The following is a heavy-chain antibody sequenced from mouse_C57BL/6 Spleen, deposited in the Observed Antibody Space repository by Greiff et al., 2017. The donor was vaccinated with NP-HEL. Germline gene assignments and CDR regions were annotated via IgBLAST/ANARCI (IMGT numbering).Heavy chain of an antibody. CDR1: GYTFTSYW. Sequence: QVQLQQPGAELVRPGSSVKLSCKASGYTFTSYWMHWVKQRPIQGLEWIGNIDPSDSETHYNQKFKDKATLTVDKSSSTAYMQLSSLTSEDSAVYYCARREDYAWFAYWGQGTLVTVSA. CDR2: IDPSDSET. V-gene: IGHV1-52*01. CDR3: ARREDYAWFAY. J-gene: IGHJ3*01. D-gene: IGHD2-4*01.